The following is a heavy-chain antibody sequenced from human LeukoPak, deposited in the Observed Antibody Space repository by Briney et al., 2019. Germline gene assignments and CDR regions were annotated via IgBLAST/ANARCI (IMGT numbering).Heavy chain of an antibody. CDR2: IRYDGSNK. J-gene: IGHJ6*02. D-gene: IGHD2-15*01. CDR1: GFTFSSYG. CDR3: ARKLPYYYYGMDV. Sequence: GGSLRLSCAASGFTFSSYGMHWVRQAPGKGLEWVAFIRYDGSNKYYADSVKGRFTISRDNAKNSLYLQMNSLRAEDTAVYYCARKLPYYYYGMDVWGQGTTVTVSS. V-gene: IGHV3-30*02.